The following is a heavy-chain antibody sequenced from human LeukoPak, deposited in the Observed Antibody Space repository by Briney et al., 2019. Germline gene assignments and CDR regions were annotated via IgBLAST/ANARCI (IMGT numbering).Heavy chain of an antibody. Sequence: SETLSLTCAVYGGSFSGYYWSWIRQPPGKGLERIGYIYYNGDTNYNPSVKSRVTISLDKSKNYFSLKLTSVTAADTAIYYCARHIRLGGWFGPWGQGTLVTVSS. J-gene: IGHJ5*02. CDR1: GGSFSGYY. V-gene: IGHV4-59*08. CDR3: ARHIRLGGWFGP. D-gene: IGHD3-16*01. CDR2: IYYNGDT.